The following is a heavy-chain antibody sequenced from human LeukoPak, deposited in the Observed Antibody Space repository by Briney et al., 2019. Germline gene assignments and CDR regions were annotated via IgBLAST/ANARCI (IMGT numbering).Heavy chain of an antibody. V-gene: IGHV4-59*03. CDR2: MYYTGST. CDR1: GGSIRGYY. J-gene: IGHJ4*02. D-gene: IGHD2-21*02. CDR3: AAVVVSGTPYFDY. Sequence: SETLSLTCTVSGGSIRGYYWTWIRQPPGKGREWIGYMYYTGSTKYNPSLKSRVSISVDTSKNQFSLTLTSVTAADTAVYYCAAVVVSGTPYFDYWGQGTLVTVSS.